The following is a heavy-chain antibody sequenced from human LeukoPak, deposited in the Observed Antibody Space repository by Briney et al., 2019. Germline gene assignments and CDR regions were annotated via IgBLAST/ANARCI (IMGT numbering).Heavy chain of an antibody. Sequence: ASVKVSCKASGYTFTGYYIHWLRQAPGQGLEWMGLINPESGGTKYAQKFQGRVTMTRDTSITTMFMELSSLRSDDTAVYYCARDGALDVWGQGTTVTVSS. D-gene: IGHD4/OR15-4a*01. CDR3: ARDGALDV. V-gene: IGHV1-2*02. CDR1: GYTFTGYY. CDR2: INPESGGT. J-gene: IGHJ6*02.